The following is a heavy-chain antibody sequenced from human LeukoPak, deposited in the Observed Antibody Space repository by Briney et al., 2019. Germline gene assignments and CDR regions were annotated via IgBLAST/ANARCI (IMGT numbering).Heavy chain of an antibody. Sequence: GGSLRLSCAASGFTFSSYAMSWVRQAPGKGLEWVSAISGSGGSTYYADSVKGRFTISRDISKNTLYLQMNSLRAEDTAVYYCAKSPLRYSSSTLRDYWGQGTLVTVSS. V-gene: IGHV3-23*01. D-gene: IGHD6-6*01. CDR2: ISGSGGST. J-gene: IGHJ4*02. CDR1: GFTFSSYA. CDR3: AKSPLRYSSSTLRDY.